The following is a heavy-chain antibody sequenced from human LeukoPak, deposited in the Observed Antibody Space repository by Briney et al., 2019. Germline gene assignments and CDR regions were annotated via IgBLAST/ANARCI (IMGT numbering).Heavy chain of an antibody. CDR3: ARECEYSYGYGGSSWFDP. J-gene: IGHJ5*02. D-gene: IGHD5-18*01. CDR1: GGSISSGGYY. CDR2: IYYSGST. Sequence: SETLSLTCTVSGGSISSGGYYWSWIRQHPGKGLEWIGYIYYSGSTYYNPSLKSRVTISVDTSRNQFSLKLSSVTAADTAVYYCARECEYSYGYGGSSWFDPWGQGTLVTVSS. V-gene: IGHV4-31*03.